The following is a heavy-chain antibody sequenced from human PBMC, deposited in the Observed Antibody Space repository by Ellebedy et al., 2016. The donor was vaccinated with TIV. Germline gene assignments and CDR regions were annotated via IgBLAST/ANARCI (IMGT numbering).Heavy chain of an antibody. CDR3: ADDGRGLTVTDTRRLGY. V-gene: IGHV4-39*07. Sequence: MPSETLSLTCTVLRGSISSSSYYWAWIRQSPGKGLEWIGSIYSIGSTSYYNPSLKSRVTMSVDTSKNQISLRVTSVAAADTAVYYCADDGRGLTVTDTRRLGYWGQGTLVTVSS. CDR1: RGSISSSSYY. J-gene: IGHJ4*02. CDR2: IYSIGSTS. D-gene: IGHD4-17*01.